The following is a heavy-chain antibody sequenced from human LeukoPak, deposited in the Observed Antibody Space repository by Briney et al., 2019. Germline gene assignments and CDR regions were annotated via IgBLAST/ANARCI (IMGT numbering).Heavy chain of an antibody. J-gene: IGHJ4*02. Sequence: AGGSLRLSCAASAFTFSSYWMTWLRQAPGKGLEWVANVKQDGSEKYYVDSVKGRFTISRDNAKNSLYLQMNSLRAEDTAMYYCARDGGNSGYDLFDYWGQGTLVTVSS. CDR2: VKQDGSEK. D-gene: IGHD5-12*01. CDR1: AFTFSSYW. CDR3: ARDGGNSGYDLFDY. V-gene: IGHV3-7*01.